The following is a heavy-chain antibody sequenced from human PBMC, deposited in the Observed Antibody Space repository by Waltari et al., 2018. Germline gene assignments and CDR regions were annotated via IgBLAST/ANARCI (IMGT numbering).Heavy chain of an antibody. D-gene: IGHD6-19*01. Sequence: QVQLQESGPGLVKPSETLSLTCTVSGGPISSYYWSWIRQPPGKGLEWIGYIYYSGRTNYNPSLKSRVTISVDTSKNQFSLKLSSVTAADTAVYYCARVSSGWYKDGMDVWGQGTTVTVSS. CDR2: IYYSGRT. CDR1: GGPISSYY. CDR3: ARVSSGWYKDGMDV. J-gene: IGHJ6*02. V-gene: IGHV4-59*01.